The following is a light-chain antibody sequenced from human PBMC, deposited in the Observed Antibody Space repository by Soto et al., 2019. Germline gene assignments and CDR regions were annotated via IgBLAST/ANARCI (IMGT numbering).Light chain of an antibody. CDR1: QSISSN. V-gene: IGKV3-15*01. Sequence: ETELTQSPVTLSVSPGERATLSCRASQSISSNLAWYQQKPGQAPRVLIYGASTRATGIPARFSGSGSGTEFTLTISRLEPEDFAVFYCQHYDSLPITFGQGTRLEIK. CDR2: GAS. J-gene: IGKJ5*01. CDR3: QHYDSLPIT.